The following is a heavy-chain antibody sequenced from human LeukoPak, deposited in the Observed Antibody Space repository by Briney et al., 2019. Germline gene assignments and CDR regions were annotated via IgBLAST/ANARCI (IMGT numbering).Heavy chain of an antibody. Sequence: SETLSLTCTVSGGSISSGDYYWSWIRQPPGKGLEWIGYIYYSGSTYYNPSLKSRVTISVDTSKNQFSLKMSSVTAADTAVYYCARITMVRGVLHFDYWGQGTLVTVSS. CDR3: ARITMVRGVLHFDY. CDR1: GGSISSGDYY. CDR2: IYYSGST. D-gene: IGHD3-10*01. J-gene: IGHJ4*02. V-gene: IGHV4-30-4*01.